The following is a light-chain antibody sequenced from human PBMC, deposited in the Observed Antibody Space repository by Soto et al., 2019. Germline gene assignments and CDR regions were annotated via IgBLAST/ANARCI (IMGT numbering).Light chain of an antibody. V-gene: IGKV1-33*01. CDR3: QHYDNLPLT. CDR2: DAS. Sequence: DLQMTQSPSSLSASVGHRVTITCQASQKIDNYLNWYQQKPGKAPKLLIYDASKLETGVPSRFSGGGSGTDFTLTITNLQPEDFATYYCQHYDNLPLTFGGGT. CDR1: QKIDNY. J-gene: IGKJ4*01.